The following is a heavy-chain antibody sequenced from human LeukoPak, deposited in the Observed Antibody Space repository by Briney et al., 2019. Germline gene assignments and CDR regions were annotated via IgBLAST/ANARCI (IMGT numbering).Heavy chain of an antibody. D-gene: IGHD5-24*01. J-gene: IGHJ4*02. V-gene: IGHV2-5*01. Sequence: SGPTLVKPTQTLTLTCTFSGFSLSTSGVGVSWIRQPPGKALPWLALIYWNDDKRYSPSLKSRLTITKDTSKNQVVLTMTNMDPVDTATYYCAHTRVGDGYNYWGQGTLVTVSS. CDR3: AHTRVGDGYNY. CDR2: IYWNDDK. CDR1: GFSLSTSGVG.